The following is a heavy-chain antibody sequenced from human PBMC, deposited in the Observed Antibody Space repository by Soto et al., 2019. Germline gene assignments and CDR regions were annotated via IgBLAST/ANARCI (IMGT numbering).Heavy chain of an antibody. V-gene: IGHV4-59*01. J-gene: IGHJ4*01. CDR1: GGSITNYY. CDR3: ARGGRGSWRNFDS. Sequence: PSETLSLTCTVSGGSITNYYWNWIRQTPGKGLEWIADFFYSGITNSNPSLRSRVTISVDTSKNQFSLRLTSVTAADTAVYSGARGGRGSWRNFDSWGHGFLVT. D-gene: IGHD6-13*01. CDR2: FFYSGIT.